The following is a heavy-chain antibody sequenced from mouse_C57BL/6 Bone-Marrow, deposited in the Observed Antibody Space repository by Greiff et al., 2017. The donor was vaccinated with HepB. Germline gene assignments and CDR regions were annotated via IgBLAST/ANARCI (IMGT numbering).Heavy chain of an antibody. V-gene: IGHV14-4*01. CDR3: ARSFYGYDDAWFAY. CDR2: IDPENGDT. J-gene: IGHJ3*01. D-gene: IGHD2-2*01. Sequence: DVKLVESGAELVRPGASVKLSCTASGFNIKDDYMHWVKQRPEQGLEWIGWIDPENGDTEYASKFQGKATITADTSSNTAYLQLSSLTSEDTAVYYCARSFYGYDDAWFAYWGQGTLVTVSA. CDR1: GFNIKDDY.